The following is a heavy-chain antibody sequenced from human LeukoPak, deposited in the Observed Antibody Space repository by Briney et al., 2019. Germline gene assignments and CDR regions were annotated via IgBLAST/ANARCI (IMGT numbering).Heavy chain of an antibody. D-gene: IGHD1-26*01. CDR1: GGTFSSYA. Sequence: ASVKVSCKASGGTFSSYAISWVRQAPGQGLEWMGRIIPIFGTANYAQKFQGRVTITTDESTSTAYMELSSLRSEDTAVYYCARGIVGAAGAFDIWGQGTMVTVSS. J-gene: IGHJ3*02. CDR2: IIPIFGTA. V-gene: IGHV1-69*05. CDR3: ARGIVGAAGAFDI.